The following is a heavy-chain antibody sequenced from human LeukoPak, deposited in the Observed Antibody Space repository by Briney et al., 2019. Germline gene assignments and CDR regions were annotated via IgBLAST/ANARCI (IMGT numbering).Heavy chain of an antibody. D-gene: IGHD3-3*01. CDR2: IYYSGST. V-gene: IGHV4-31*03. Sequence: SETLSLTCTVSGGSISSGGYYWSWIRQHPGKGLEWIGYIYYSGSTYYNPSLKSRVTISVDTSKNQFSLKLSSVTAADTAVYYCARAGGFFSPFGYWGQGTLVTASS. CDR3: ARAGGFFSPFGY. J-gene: IGHJ4*02. CDR1: GGSISSGGYY.